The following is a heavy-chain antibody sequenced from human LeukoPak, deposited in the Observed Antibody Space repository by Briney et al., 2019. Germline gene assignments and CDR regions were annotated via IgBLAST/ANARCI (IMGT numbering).Heavy chain of an antibody. CDR1: GFTFNNYV. CDR3: ARDQVAAAGTGYYYVMDV. J-gene: IGHJ6*02. Sequence: GGSLRLSCAASGFTFNNYVMHWVRQAPGKGLEWVAVISYDGSTKYYLDSVKGRFTLSRDNSRNTLYLQMNSLRAEDTAVYYCARDQVAAAGTGYYYVMDVWGQGTTVTVSS. D-gene: IGHD6-13*01. V-gene: IGHV3-30*19. CDR2: ISYDGSTK.